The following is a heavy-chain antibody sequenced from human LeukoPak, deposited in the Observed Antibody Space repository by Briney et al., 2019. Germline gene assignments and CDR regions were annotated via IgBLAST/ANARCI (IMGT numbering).Heavy chain of an antibody. V-gene: IGHV4-59*01. CDR2: IYYSGST. J-gene: IGHJ4*02. D-gene: IGHD5-24*01. Sequence: PSETLSLTCTVSGGSITNYYWSWIRQPPGKGLEWIGYIYYSGSTNYNPSLKSRVTISVDTSKNQLSLKLNSVTAADTAVYYCARGQLGDAYNFEYWGQGTVVTVSS. CDR3: ARGQLGDAYNFEY. CDR1: GGSITNYY.